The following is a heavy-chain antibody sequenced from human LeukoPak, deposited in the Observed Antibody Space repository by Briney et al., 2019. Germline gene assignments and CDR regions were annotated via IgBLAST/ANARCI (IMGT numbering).Heavy chain of an antibody. CDR1: GLTFSRDW. D-gene: IGHD3-22*01. J-gene: IGHJ1*01. CDR3: ATYSSLNTREFQY. Sequence: GGSLRLSCEASGLTFSRDWMGWVRQAPGKGLEWVANIRQDGGETYYGDSVKGRFIIPRDNAKNSLFLQMNRLRAEDTAVYYCATYSSLNTREFQYWGQGTLVTVSP. V-gene: IGHV3-7*01. CDR2: IRQDGGET.